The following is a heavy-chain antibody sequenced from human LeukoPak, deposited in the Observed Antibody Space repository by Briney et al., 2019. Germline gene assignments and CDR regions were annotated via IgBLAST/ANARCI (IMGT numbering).Heavy chain of an antibody. D-gene: IGHD3-22*01. J-gene: IGHJ4*02. V-gene: IGHV3-53*01. CDR1: GFTVSSNY. CDR2: IYSGGST. Sequence: GGSLRLSCAASGFTVSSNYMSWVRQGPGKGLEWVSTIYSGGSTYYADSVTGRFTISRDNSKNTLYLQMNSLRAEDTAVYYCAKDPTDFDSSGQTYFDYWGQGSLVTVSS. CDR3: AKDPTDFDSSGQTYFDY.